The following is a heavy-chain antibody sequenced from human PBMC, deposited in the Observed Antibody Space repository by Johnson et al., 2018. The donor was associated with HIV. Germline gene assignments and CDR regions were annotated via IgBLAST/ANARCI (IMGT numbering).Heavy chain of an antibody. J-gene: IGHJ3*02. D-gene: IGHD5-18*01. CDR1: GFTFSSYA. V-gene: IGHV3-30-3*01. Sequence: VQLVESGGGVVQPGRSLRLSCAASGFTFSSYAMHWVRQAPGKGLEWVAVISYDGSTKYYADSVKGRFTISRDNSKNTLYLQMNSLRAEDTAVYYCANSRGYGDAFDIWGQGTMVTVSS. CDR3: ANSRGYGDAFDI. CDR2: ISYDGSTK.